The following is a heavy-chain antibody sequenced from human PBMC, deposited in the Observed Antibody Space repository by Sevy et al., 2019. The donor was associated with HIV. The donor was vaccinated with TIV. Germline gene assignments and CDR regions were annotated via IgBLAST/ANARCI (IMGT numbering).Heavy chain of an antibody. Sequence: GGSLRLSCAASGFTFSNAWMSWVRQAPGKGLEWVGRIKSKTDGGTTDYAAPVKGRFTISRDDSKNTLYLQMNSLKTEDTAVYYCTTYPRDFWRGYVFDYRGQGTLVTVSS. V-gene: IGHV3-15*01. CDR1: GFTFSNAW. CDR2: IKSKTDGGTT. CDR3: TTYPRDFWRGYVFDY. J-gene: IGHJ4*02. D-gene: IGHD3-3*01.